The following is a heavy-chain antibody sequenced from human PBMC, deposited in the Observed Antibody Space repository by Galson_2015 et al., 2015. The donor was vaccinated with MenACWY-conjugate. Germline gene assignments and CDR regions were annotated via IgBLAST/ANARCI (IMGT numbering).Heavy chain of an antibody. CDR2: IYYSGST. J-gene: IGHJ4*02. D-gene: IGHD5-18*01. V-gene: IGHV4-59*01. CDR3: ARSPGGFSFGGQIDS. CDR1: GGSLTAYY. Sequence: ETLSLTCSVSGGSLTAYYWAWIRQPPGKGLEWIGCIYYSGSTKYSPSLNSRVTISVDTSNNQFSLKLSSVTAADTAVYYCARSPGGFSFGGQIDSWGQGSLVTVSS.